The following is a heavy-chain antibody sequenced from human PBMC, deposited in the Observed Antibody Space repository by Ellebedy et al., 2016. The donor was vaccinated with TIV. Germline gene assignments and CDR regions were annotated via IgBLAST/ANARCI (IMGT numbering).Heavy chain of an antibody. CDR1: GFSFSWHW. CDR2: INNDGTAT. V-gene: IGHV3-74*01. D-gene: IGHD2-2*03. Sequence: GGSLRLSXAASGFSFSWHWMHWVRQAPGKGLVWVSRINNDGTATTYADSVKGRFTISRDNTKNTLYLQMNSLRAEDTGVYYCARRSSGYCVGVKCTTDFDYWGQGSLVTVPS. J-gene: IGHJ4*02. CDR3: ARRSSGYCVGVKCTTDFDY.